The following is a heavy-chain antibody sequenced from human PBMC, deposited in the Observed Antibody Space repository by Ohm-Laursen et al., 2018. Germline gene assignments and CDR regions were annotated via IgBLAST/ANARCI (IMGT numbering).Heavy chain of an antibody. CDR3: AKDADKSSSFSGAFDI. D-gene: IGHD6-13*01. CDR1: GFTFDDYA. CDR2: ISWNSGSI. V-gene: IGHV3-9*01. J-gene: IGHJ3*02. Sequence: SLRLSCAASGFTFDDYAVHWVRQAPGKGLEWVSGISWNSGSIGYADSVKGRFTISRDNAKNSLYLQMNSLRAEDTALYYCAKDADKSSSFSGAFDIWGQGTMVTVSS.